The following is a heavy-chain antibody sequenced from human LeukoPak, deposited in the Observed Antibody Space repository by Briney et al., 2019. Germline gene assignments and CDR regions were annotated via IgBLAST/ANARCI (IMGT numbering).Heavy chain of an antibody. CDR3: ARDGDFWSGYYCDY. Sequence: ASVKVSCKASGYTFTSYGISWVRQAPGQGLEWMGRINPNNGGTNYAQKFQGRVTMTRDTSISTAYMELSSLRSDDTAVYYCARDGDFWSGYYCDYWGQGTQVTVSS. J-gene: IGHJ4*02. CDR2: INPNNGGT. V-gene: IGHV1-2*06. CDR1: GYTFTSYG. D-gene: IGHD3-3*01.